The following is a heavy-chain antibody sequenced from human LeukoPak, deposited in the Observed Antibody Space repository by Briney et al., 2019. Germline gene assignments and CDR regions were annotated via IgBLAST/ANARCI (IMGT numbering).Heavy chain of an antibody. CDR1: GFTFSTYW. CDR2: IDNGGSTT. J-gene: IGHJ4*02. V-gene: IGHV3-74*01. Sequence: GGSLRLSCAASGFTFSTYWMHWVRQAPGKGLVWVSRIDNGGSTTLYADSVRGRLIISRDNAKNTLYLQMNSLRPEDTAIYYCARVRSDYSSSSPPDYWGQGTPVTVSS. D-gene: IGHD6-6*01. CDR3: ARVRSDYSSSSPPDY.